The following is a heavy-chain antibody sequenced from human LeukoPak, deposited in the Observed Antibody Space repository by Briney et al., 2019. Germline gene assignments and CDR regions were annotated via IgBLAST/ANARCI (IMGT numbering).Heavy chain of an antibody. Sequence: GSLRLSCAASGFTFSDYYMSWIRQAPGKGLEWVSYISRSGSTIYYADSVKGRFTISRDNAKNSLYLQMNSLRAEDTAVYYCARGMTTVTTVDYWGQGTLVTVSS. V-gene: IGHV3-11*01. D-gene: IGHD4-17*01. CDR1: GFTFSDYY. CDR3: ARGMTTVTTVDY. J-gene: IGHJ4*02. CDR2: ISRSGSTI.